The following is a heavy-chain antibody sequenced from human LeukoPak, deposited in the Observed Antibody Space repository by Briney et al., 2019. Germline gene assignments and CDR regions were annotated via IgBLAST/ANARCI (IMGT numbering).Heavy chain of an antibody. CDR3: ARTVAGRLDY. V-gene: IGHV4-31*03. Sequence: SETLSLTCTVSGGSISSGGYYWSWIRQHPGKGLEWIGYIYYSGSSYYNPSLKSRVTMSVDTSKNRFSLKLSSVTAADTAEYYCARTVAGRLDYWGQGTLGTVSS. CDR1: GGSISSGGYY. J-gene: IGHJ4*02. D-gene: IGHD6-6*01. CDR2: IYYSGSS.